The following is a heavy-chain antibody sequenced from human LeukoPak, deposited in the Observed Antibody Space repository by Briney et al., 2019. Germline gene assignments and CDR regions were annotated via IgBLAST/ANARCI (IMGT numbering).Heavy chain of an antibody. V-gene: IGHV3-33*01. CDR3: AREVASDAFDI. CDR1: GFTFSSYG. CDR2: IWYDGSNK. Sequence: PGGSLRLSCAASGFTFSSYGMHWVRQAPGKGLEWVAVIWYDGSNKYYADSVKGRFTISRDNSKNTLYLQMNSLRAEDTALYYCAREVASDAFDIWGQGTMVTVSS. J-gene: IGHJ3*02. D-gene: IGHD5-12*01.